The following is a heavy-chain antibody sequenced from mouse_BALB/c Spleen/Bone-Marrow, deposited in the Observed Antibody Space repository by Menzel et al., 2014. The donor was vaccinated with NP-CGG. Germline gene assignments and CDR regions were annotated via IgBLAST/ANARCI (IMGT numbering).Heavy chain of an antibody. D-gene: IGHD2-14*01. V-gene: IGHV1-37*01. Sequence: EVQLQQSGPELVKPGASVKISCKASGYSFTGNFMNWVKQSHGKSLEWIGRINPYNGDTFYNQKFKGKATLTADKSSATAHMEHLSLTSEDSAVYYCGTGGGNYGMDYWGQGTSVTVSS. CDR2: INPYNGDT. CDR3: GTGGGNYGMDY. J-gene: IGHJ4*01. CDR1: GYSFTGNF.